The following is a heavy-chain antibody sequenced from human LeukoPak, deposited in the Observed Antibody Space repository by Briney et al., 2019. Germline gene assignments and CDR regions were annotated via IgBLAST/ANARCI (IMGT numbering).Heavy chain of an antibody. Sequence: ASVKVSCKASGYTFTSYDINWVRQATGQGLEWMGWMNPNSGNTGYAQKFQGRVTMTRNTSISTAYMELSSLRSEDTAVYYCARALDPYDILTGFQPIYYYYYYMDAWGKGTTVTISS. CDR3: ARALDPYDILTGFQPIYYYYYYMDA. CDR1: GYTFTSYD. J-gene: IGHJ6*03. D-gene: IGHD3-9*01. V-gene: IGHV1-8*01. CDR2: MNPNSGNT.